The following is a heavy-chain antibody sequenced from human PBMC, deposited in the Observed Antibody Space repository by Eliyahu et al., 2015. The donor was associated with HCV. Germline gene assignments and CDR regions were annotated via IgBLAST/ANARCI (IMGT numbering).Heavy chain of an antibody. V-gene: IGHV4-4*07. Sequence: QVXLQESGPGLVKPSETLSLVCTVSGASININFWXWIRQPAGKGPEWIGRINTSGNTRYNPSLKSRVTMSLDTSKNQFSLKLSSVTAADTAVYYCARENWSFDYWGPGILVTVSS. CDR2: INTSGNT. D-gene: IGHD1-1*01. CDR1: GASININF. J-gene: IGHJ4*02. CDR3: ARENWSFDY.